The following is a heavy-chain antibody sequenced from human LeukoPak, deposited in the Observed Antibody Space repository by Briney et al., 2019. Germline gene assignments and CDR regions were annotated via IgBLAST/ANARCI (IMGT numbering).Heavy chain of an antibody. D-gene: IGHD6-13*01. CDR2: ISAYNGNT. CDR1: GYTFTSYG. CDR3: ARDKVPHSSSLESVAP. J-gene: IGHJ5*02. V-gene: IGHV1-18*01. Sequence: ASVKVSCKASGYTFTSYGISWVRQAPGQGLEWMGWISAYNGNTNYAQKLQGRVTMTTDTSTSTAYMELRSLRSDDTAVYYCARDKVPHSSSLESVAPWGQGTLVTVSS.